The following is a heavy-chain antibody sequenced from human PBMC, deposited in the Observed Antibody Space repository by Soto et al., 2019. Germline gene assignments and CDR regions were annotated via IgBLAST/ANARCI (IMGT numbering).Heavy chain of an antibody. J-gene: IGHJ4*02. CDR1: GFTVGSDY. CDR2: IYSGGST. Sequence: EVQLVESGGGLIQPGGSLRLSCAASGFTVGSDYMSWVRQAPGKGLEWVSVIYSGGSTYYADSVKGRFTISRDNSENTLYLKRNSLRAEDTAVYYCARQLWSSAWKNYFDYWGQGTLVTVSS. V-gene: IGHV3-53*01. D-gene: IGHD6-19*01. CDR3: ARQLWSSAWKNYFDY.